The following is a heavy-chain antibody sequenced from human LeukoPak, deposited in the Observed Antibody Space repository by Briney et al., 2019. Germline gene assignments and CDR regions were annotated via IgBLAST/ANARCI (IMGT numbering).Heavy chain of an antibody. J-gene: IGHJ4*02. CDR2: IKQDGSEK. CDR1: GFSFRHYW. Sequence: GGALRLSCAGSGFSFRHYWMSWVRQAPGEGLEGVAHIKQDGSEKYYVNSVKGRFTISRDNAQNSLYLQMKSLRAEDTAIYNCARDVWWPDYWGQGTLVTVSS. V-gene: IGHV3-7*01. D-gene: IGHD2-15*01. CDR3: ARDVWWPDY.